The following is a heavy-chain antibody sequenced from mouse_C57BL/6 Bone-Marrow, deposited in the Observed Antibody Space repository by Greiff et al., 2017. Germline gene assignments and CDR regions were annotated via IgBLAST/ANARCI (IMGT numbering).Heavy chain of an antibody. CDR3: ARGPYYGSSYAWFAY. Sequence: VQLMESGAELARPGASVKLSCKASGYTFTSYGISWVKQRTGQGLEWIGEIYPRSGNTYYNEKFKGKATLTADKSSSTAYMELRSLTSEDSAVYFCARGPYYGSSYAWFAYWGQGTLVTVSA. V-gene: IGHV1-81*01. CDR2: IYPRSGNT. CDR1: GYTFTSYG. J-gene: IGHJ3*01. D-gene: IGHD1-1*01.